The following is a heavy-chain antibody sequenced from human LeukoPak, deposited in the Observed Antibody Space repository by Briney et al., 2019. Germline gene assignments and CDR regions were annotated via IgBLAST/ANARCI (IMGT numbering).Heavy chain of an antibody. J-gene: IGHJ4*02. Sequence: GGSLRLSYAASKFTFSSYWMHWVRQAPGKGLVWVSRINSDGSRTSYADSVKGRFTISRDNAKNTLHLQMNRLRAEDTAVYYCARGSDYSSDSAADWGQGTLVTVSS. CDR1: KFTFSSYW. D-gene: IGHD6-25*01. V-gene: IGHV3-74*01. CDR3: ARGSDYSSDSAAD. CDR2: INSDGSRT.